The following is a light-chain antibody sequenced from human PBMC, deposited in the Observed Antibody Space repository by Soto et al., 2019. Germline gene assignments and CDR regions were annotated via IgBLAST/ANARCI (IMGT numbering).Light chain of an antibody. Sequence: QSVLTQPASLSGSLGQSITISCTGATSDVGGYNSVSWYQQHPGKAPKLIIYDVTDRPSGISNRFSGSKSGNTDSLTISGLQAEDEAYYYCSSYTRSSNLVFGGGTQLTVL. CDR2: DVT. V-gene: IGLV2-14*03. CDR1: TSDVGGYNS. CDR3: SSYTRSSNLV. J-gene: IGLJ3*02.